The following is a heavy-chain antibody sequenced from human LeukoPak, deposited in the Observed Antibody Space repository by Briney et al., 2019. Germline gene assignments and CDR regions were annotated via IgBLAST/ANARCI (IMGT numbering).Heavy chain of an antibody. D-gene: IGHD1-14*01. J-gene: IGHJ4*02. Sequence: GGSLRLSCAASGFTISNYWMSWVRQAPGKGLEWVANINQDGGDKYYADSVKGRFTVSRDNAKNSLYLQMNSLRAEDTAVYYCARGNRVDYWGQGTLVTVSS. V-gene: IGHV3-7*01. CDR2: INQDGGDK. CDR3: ARGNRVDY. CDR1: GFTISNYW.